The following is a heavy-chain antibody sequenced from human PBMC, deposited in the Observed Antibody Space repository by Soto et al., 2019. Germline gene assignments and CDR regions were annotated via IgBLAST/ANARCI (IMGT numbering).Heavy chain of an antibody. CDR1: GGSISSYY. V-gene: IGHV4-59*08. D-gene: IGHD3-22*01. CDR3: AITTRALYYMDV. CDR2: IYYSGST. Sequence: PSETLSLTCTVSGGSISSYYWSWIRQPPGKGLEWIGYIYYSGSTNYNPSLKSRVTISVDTSKNQFSLKLSSVTAADTAVYYCAITTRALYYMDVWGKGTTVTVS. J-gene: IGHJ6*03.